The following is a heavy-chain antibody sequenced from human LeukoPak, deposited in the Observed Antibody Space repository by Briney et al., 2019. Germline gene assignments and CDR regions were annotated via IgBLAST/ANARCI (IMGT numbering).Heavy chain of an antibody. J-gene: IGHJ3*01. D-gene: IGHD3-22*01. CDR3: AREVATSYYDSGAYYRQTEAFDF. V-gene: IGHV4-61*01. CDR1: GASVYSDSSY. Sequence: SETLSLTCSVSGASVYSDSSYWTWIRQAPGKGLEWIGYVDYRGGTKYNASLKSRVTISLETSKNQFSLNLNSVIAADTAVYYCAREVATSYYDSGAYYRQTEAFDFWGQGKMVTVSS. CDR2: VDYRGGT.